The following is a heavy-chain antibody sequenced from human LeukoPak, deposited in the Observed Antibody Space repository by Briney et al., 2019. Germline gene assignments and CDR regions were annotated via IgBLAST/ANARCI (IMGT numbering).Heavy chain of an antibody. V-gene: IGHV3-21*01. CDR1: GFTFSSYS. J-gene: IGHJ4*02. D-gene: IGHD3-16*01. CDR2: ISSTSSYI. CDR3: ASWGKKVDY. Sequence: GSLRLSCAASGFTFSSYSMNWVRQAPGKGLEWVSSISSTSSYIYYADSVKGRFTISRDNAKNSLSLQMNSLRAEDTAVYYCASWGKKVDYWGQGTLVTVSS.